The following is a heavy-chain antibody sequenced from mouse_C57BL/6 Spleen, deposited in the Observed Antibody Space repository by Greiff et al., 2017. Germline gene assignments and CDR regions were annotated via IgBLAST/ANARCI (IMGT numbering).Heavy chain of an antibody. J-gene: IGHJ3*01. CDR3: ARGSYGSSTCFAY. Sequence: EVKLVESGGGLVKPGGSLKLSCAASGFTFSDYGMHWVRQAPEKGLEWVAYISSGISTIYYADTVKGRFTISRDNAKNTLFLQMTSLRSEDTAMYSCARGSYGSSTCFAYWGQGTLVTVPA. CDR2: ISSGISTI. D-gene: IGHD1-1*01. V-gene: IGHV5-17*01. CDR1: GFTFSDYG.